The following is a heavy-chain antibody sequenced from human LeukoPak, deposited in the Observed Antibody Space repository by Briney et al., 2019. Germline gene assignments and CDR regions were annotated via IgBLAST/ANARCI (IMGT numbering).Heavy chain of an antibody. D-gene: IGHD4-11*01. CDR1: GFTFSSYA. V-gene: IGHV3-23*01. J-gene: IGHJ4*02. Sequence: PGGSLRLSCAASGFTFSSYAMTWVRQAPGKGLEWISGINSRGTTTYYADSVKGRFTISRDNSKNTLYLQMNSLRAEDTAVYYCAKVQQFQEDYWGQGTLVTVSS. CDR3: AKVQQFQEDY. CDR2: INSRGTTT.